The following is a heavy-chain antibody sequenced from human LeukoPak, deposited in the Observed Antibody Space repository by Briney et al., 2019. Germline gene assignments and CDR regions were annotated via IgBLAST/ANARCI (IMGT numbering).Heavy chain of an antibody. CDR2: IYYSGST. V-gene: IGHV4-59*01. Sequence: SETLSLTCTVSGGSISSYYWSWIRQPPGKGLEWIGYIYYSGSTNYNPSLKSRVTISVDTSKNQFSLKLSSVTAADTAVYYCARGIRYFDWPSGDWFDPWGQGTLVTVSS. CDR3: ARGIRYFDWPSGDWFDP. J-gene: IGHJ5*02. CDR1: GGSISSYY. D-gene: IGHD3-9*01.